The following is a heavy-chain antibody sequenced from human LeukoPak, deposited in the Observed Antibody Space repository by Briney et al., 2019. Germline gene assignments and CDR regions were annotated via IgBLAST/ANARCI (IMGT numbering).Heavy chain of an antibody. V-gene: IGHV1-8*03. D-gene: IGHD7-27*01. CDR3: AKNPALTGEFDS. CDR1: GYTFTSYY. J-gene: IGHJ4*02. CDR2: MNPNSGNT. Sequence: ASVKVSCKASGYTFTSYYMHWVRQAPGQGLEWMGWMNPNSGNTGYAQKFQGRVSLTRDTSISTAYMELSSLRSEDTAVYYCAKNPALTGEFDSWGQGTLVTVSS.